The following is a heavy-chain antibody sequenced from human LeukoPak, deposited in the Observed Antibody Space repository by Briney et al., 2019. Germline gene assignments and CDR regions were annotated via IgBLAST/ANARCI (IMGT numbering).Heavy chain of an antibody. J-gene: IGHJ3*02. CDR3: AREREYSSSWTAFDI. D-gene: IGHD6-13*01. CDR2: INPNSGGT. CDR1: GYTFTGYY. Sequence: ASVKVSCKDAGYTFTGYYMHWVRRAPGQGLEWMGWINPNSGGTNYAQKFQGWVTMTRDTSISTAYMELSRLRSDDTAVYYCAREREYSSSWTAFDIWGQGTMVTVSS. V-gene: IGHV1-2*04.